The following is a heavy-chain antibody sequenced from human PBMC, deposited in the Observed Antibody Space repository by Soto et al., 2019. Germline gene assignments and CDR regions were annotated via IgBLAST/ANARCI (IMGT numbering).Heavy chain of an antibody. V-gene: IGHV1-46*03. J-gene: IGHJ6*02. CDR1: GYTFTSYY. Sequence: ASVKVSCKASGYTFTSYYMHWVRQAPGQGLEWMGIINPSGGSTSYAQKFQGRVTMTRDTSTSTVYMELSSLRSEDTAVYYCARIPRLGYRSSTSCHEHYYGMAVWGQGTTVTVSS. CDR3: ARIPRLGYRSSTSCHEHYYGMAV. D-gene: IGHD2-2*01. CDR2: INPSGGST.